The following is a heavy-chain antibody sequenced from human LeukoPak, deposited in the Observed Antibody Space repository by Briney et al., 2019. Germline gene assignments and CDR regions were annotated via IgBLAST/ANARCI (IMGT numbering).Heavy chain of an antibody. D-gene: IGHD6-13*01. CDR1: GYTFTAYF. J-gene: IGHJ4*02. CDR2: IHPNSGGT. V-gene: IGHV1-2*02. CDR3: ARDLEASSSCDY. Sequence: ASVKVSRKASGYTFTAYFMHWVRQAPGQGLEWMGWIHPNSGGTNFAQKFQGRVTMTRDTSTSTAYMELSSLKSDDTAVYYCARDLEASSSCDYWGQGTLVTVSS.